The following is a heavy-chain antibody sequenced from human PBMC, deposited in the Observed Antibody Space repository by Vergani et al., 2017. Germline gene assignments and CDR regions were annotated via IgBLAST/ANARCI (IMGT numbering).Heavy chain of an antibody. Sequence: EVQLVQSGAEVKKPGESLKISCKGSGYSFTSYWIGWVRQMPGKGLEWMRIIYPGDSDTRYSPSFQGQVTISADKSISTAYLQWSSLKASDTAMYYCARWPDYYGSGSYHDYWGQGTLVTVSS. CDR3: ARWPDYYGSGSYHDY. CDR2: IYPGDSDT. V-gene: IGHV5-51*01. J-gene: IGHJ4*02. CDR1: GYSFTSYW. D-gene: IGHD3-10*01.